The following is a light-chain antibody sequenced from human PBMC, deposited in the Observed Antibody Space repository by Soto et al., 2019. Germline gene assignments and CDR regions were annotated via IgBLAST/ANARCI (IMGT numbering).Light chain of an antibody. Sequence: EIVLTQSPATLSVSPGDRATLSCRASQSVSSDLAWFQQKPGQAPRLLIYGASTRATGIPARFSGSGSGTVFTLTISSLQSEDFAIYYCQQYNNWPLTFGGGTKVEIK. J-gene: IGKJ4*01. CDR2: GAS. V-gene: IGKV3-15*01. CDR3: QQYNNWPLT. CDR1: QSVSSD.